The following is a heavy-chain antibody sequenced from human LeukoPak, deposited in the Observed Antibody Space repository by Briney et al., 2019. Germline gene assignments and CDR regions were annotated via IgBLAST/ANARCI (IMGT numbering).Heavy chain of an antibody. D-gene: IGHD3-10*01. CDR2: ISYDGSNK. CDR3: AKDPRGSYYDSGSYYDY. V-gene: IGHV3-30*18. CDR1: GFTFSSYG. Sequence: PGRSLRLSCAASGFTFSSYGMHWVRQAPGKGLEWVAVISYDGSNKYYADSVKGRFTISRDNSKNTLYLQMNSLRAEDTAVYYCAKDPRGSYYDSGSYYDYWGQGTLVTVSP. J-gene: IGHJ4*02.